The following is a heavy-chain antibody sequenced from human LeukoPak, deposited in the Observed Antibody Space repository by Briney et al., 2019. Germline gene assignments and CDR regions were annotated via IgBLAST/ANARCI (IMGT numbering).Heavy chain of an antibody. CDR3: ARDRIYDSNKQGWFDP. D-gene: IGHD3-22*01. Sequence: GGSLRLSCAASGFTFSSYWMHWVHQAPGKGLVWVSRVNGDGSSTNYADAVKGRFTISRDNAVNTLYLQMNSLRPEDTAVYYCARDRIYDSNKQGWFDPWGQGILVTVSS. V-gene: IGHV3-74*01. CDR2: VNGDGSST. J-gene: IGHJ5*02. CDR1: GFTFSSYW.